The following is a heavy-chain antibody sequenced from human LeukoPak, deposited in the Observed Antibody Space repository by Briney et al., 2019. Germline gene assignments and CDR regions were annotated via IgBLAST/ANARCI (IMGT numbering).Heavy chain of an antibody. D-gene: IGHD6-6*01. CDR2: INLNSGGT. CDR1: GYTFPGYY. V-gene: IGHV1-2*02. J-gene: IGHJ4*02. CDR3: ARLYSMSSIYFDY. Sequence: ASVKVSCKASGYTFPGYYMRWVRQAPGQGLEWMGWINLNSGGTNYAQKFQGRVTMTRDTSISTAYMELSKLESGDTGVYYCARLYSMSSIYFDYWGQGTLVTVSS.